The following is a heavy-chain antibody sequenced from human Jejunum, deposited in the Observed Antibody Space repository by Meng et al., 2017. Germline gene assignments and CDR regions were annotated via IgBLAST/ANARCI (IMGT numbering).Heavy chain of an antibody. CDR2: IYWDDDK. CDR3: AHRLAYSTNYNVGWFDP. J-gene: IGHJ5*02. D-gene: IGHD6-13*01. CDR1: GFSPPTSGVG. V-gene: IGHV2-5*02. Sequence: HITLKESGPTLVKPTKTLTLTCTFSGFSPPTSGVGVGWIRQPPGKALECLALIYWDDDKRYNPSLRNRLSITKDTSKNQVVLTMTNMDPVDTATYYCAHRLAYSTNYNVGWFDPWGQGTLVTVSS.